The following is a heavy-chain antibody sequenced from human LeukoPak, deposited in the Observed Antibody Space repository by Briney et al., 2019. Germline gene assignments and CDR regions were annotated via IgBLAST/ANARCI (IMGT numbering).Heavy chain of an antibody. CDR1: GFPVSRNY. J-gene: IGHJ4*02. CDR3: ARGGTPGYSSGRIDY. V-gene: IGHV3-53*04. D-gene: IGHD6-19*01. Sequence: GGSLGLSCVASGFPVSRNYMSWVREAPGKGLECVSDIYSAGNTYYSDSVKVRLTISRHNTKNTLYLQMNSLRVEDTAVNYCARGGTPGYSSGRIDYWGQGTLVTVSS. CDR2: IYSAGNT.